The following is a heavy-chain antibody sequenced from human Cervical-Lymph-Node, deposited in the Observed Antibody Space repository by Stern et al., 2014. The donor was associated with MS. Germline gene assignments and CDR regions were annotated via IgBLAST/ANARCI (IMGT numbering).Heavy chain of an antibody. D-gene: IGHD7-27*01. CDR3: ARDLGY. Sequence: VQLVESGGGVVQPGRSLRLSCAASGFTFSNFAMNWFRQSPDKGLQWLAAISTDGSATNYADSVKGRFTISRDNSKATLYLEMNSLTTDDTAVFYCARDLGYWGQGPLVTVPS. J-gene: IGHJ4*02. CDR2: ISTDGSAT. CDR1: GFTFSNFA. V-gene: IGHV3-30-3*01.